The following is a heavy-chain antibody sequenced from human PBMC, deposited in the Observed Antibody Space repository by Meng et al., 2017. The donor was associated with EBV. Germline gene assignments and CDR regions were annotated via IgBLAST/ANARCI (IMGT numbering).Heavy chain of an antibody. D-gene: IGHD6-19*01. CDR3: ARPFPSWQSPRLDPFGA. Sequence: QLQLRESGPGQVKPSETLSLTCTVSGYSISSFYYWGWIRQPPGRGLEWSGSVHYTGSTYYSPSLKSRVTVSVDTSKNQFSLRLTSVTAADTAVYYCARPFPSWQSPRLDPFGAWGQGTMVTVSS. V-gene: IGHV4-39*01. CDR2: VHYTGST. CDR1: GYSISSFYY. J-gene: IGHJ5*02.